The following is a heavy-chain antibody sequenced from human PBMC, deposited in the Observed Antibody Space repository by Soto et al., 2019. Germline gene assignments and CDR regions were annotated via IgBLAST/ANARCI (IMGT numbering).Heavy chain of an antibody. Sequence: PSETLSLTCTVSGGSISSYYWSWIRQPPGKGLEWIGYIYYSGSTNYNPSLKSRVTISVDTSKNQFSLKLSSVTAADTAVYYCASGPDSKYSWFDPWGQGTLVTVSS. CDR2: IYYSGST. J-gene: IGHJ5*02. V-gene: IGHV4-59*08. CDR3: ASGPDSKYSWFDP. CDR1: GGSISSYY.